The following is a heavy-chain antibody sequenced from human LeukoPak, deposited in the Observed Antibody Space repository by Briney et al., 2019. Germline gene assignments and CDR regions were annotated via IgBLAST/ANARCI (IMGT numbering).Heavy chain of an antibody. D-gene: IGHD1-26*01. CDR1: KDTFTIYD. J-gene: IGHJ4*02. Sequence: ASVKVSCKASKDTFTIYDVNXXXXXXXXXXXXXXXMNPNSGNTGYAQKFQGRVTMTMNSSISTAYMELTSLTSEDTAVYYCARSTMGARRRYDYWGQGTLVTVSS. V-gene: IGHV1-8*01. CDR2: MNPNSGNT. CDR3: ARSTMGARRRYDY.